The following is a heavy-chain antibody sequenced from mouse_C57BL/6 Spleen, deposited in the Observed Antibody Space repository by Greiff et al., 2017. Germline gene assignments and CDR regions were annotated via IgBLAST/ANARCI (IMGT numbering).Heavy chain of an antibody. Sequence: QVQLQQPGTELVKPGASVKLSCKASGYTFTSYWMHWVKQRPGQGLEWIGNINPSNGGTNYNEKFKSKATLTVDKPSSTAYMQLSSLTSEDSAVYYCARENYGSSYYFDYWGQGTTLTVSS. CDR1: GYTFTSYW. J-gene: IGHJ2*01. V-gene: IGHV1-53*01. CDR2: INPSNGGT. D-gene: IGHD1-1*01. CDR3: ARENYGSSYYFDY.